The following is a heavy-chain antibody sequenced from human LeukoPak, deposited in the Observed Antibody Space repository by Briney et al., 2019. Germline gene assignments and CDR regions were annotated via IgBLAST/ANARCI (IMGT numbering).Heavy chain of an antibody. D-gene: IGHD3-10*01. CDR1: GYTFTSYG. V-gene: IGHV1-18*01. CDR3: ARDLSADGSGSPFDY. Sequence: ASVKVSCKASGYTFTSYGISWVRQGPGQGLEWMGWISAYNGNTNYAQKLQGRVTMTTDTSTSTAYMELRSLRSDDTAVYYCARDLSADGSGSPFDYWGQGTLVTVSS. J-gene: IGHJ4*02. CDR2: ISAYNGNT.